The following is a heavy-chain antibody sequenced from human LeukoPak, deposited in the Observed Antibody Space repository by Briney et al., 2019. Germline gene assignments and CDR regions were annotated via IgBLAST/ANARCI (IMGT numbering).Heavy chain of an antibody. CDR3: GRVSESLVNGGVSWSFDN. Sequence: GGSLRLSCAASGFTFSSYWMSWVRQAPGKGLEWVANIKQDGSEKYYVDSVKGRFTISRDNAKNSLYLQMNSLRAEDTAVYYCGRVSESLVNGGVSWSFDNWGQGTLVTVSS. CDR2: IKQDGSEK. CDR1: GFTFSSYW. J-gene: IGHJ4*02. D-gene: IGHD2-15*01. V-gene: IGHV3-7*03.